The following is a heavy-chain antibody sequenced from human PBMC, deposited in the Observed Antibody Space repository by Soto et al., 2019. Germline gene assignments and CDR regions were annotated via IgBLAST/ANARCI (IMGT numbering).Heavy chain of an antibody. V-gene: IGHV1-69*06. J-gene: IGHJ6*02. CDR2: IIPIFGTA. Sequence: SVKVSCKASGGTFSSYAISWVRQAPGQGLEWMGGIIPIFGTANYAQEFQGRVTITADKSTSTAYMELSSLRSEDTAVYYCARDRNFWSGYSGMDVWGQGTTVTVSS. CDR1: GGTFSSYA. CDR3: ARDRNFWSGYSGMDV. D-gene: IGHD3-3*01.